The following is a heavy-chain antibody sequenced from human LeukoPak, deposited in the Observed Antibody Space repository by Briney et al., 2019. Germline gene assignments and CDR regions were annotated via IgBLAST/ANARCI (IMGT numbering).Heavy chain of an antibody. V-gene: IGHV4-59*01. D-gene: IGHD3-10*01. CDR2: IYYSGST. CDR1: GGSISSYY. Sequence: SETLSLTCTVSGGSISSYYWSWIRQPPGKGLEWLGYIYYSGSTNYNPPLKSRVTISVDTSKNQFSLKLRSVTAADTAVYYCARDTARPDYYGSGSYPHYGMDVWGQGTTVTVSS. CDR3: ARDTARPDYYGSGSYPHYGMDV. J-gene: IGHJ6*02.